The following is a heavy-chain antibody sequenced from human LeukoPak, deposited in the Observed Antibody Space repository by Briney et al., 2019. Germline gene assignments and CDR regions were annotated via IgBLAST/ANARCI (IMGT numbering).Heavy chain of an antibody. V-gene: IGHV4-4*07. Sequence: SETLSLTCTVSGDSISSYYYSWIRQPAGKGLEWIGRIYASGSTNYNASLKSRVTMSVDTSKNQVSLKLKSVTAADTAVYYCASGDCSSASCKDDAFDIWGQGTMVTVSS. J-gene: IGHJ3*02. CDR1: GDSISSYY. CDR2: IYASGST. D-gene: IGHD2-2*01. CDR3: ASGDCSSASCKDDAFDI.